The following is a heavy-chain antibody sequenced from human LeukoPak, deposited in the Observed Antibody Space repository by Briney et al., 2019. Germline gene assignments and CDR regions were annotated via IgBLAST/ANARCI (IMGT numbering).Heavy chain of an antibody. J-gene: IGHJ5*02. CDR3: ARGSYQLLWGVGGKNWFDP. Sequence: PSETLSLTCAVYGGSFSGYYWSWIRQPPGKGLEWIGEINHSGSTNYNPSLKSRVTISVDTSKNQFSLKLSSVTAADMAVYYCARGSYQLLWGVGGKNWFDPWGQGTLVTVSS. CDR1: GGSFSGYY. V-gene: IGHV4-34*01. CDR2: INHSGST. D-gene: IGHD2-2*01.